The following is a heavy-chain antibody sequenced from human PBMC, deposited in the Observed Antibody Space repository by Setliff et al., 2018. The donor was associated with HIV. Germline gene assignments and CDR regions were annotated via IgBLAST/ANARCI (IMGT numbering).Heavy chain of an antibody. V-gene: IGHV4-61*02. CDR2: IYTSGST. CDR1: GGSIISGSNY. CDR3: ARDPWVRGVIMAPDY. Sequence: SETLSLTCTVSGGSIISGSNYWSWIRQPAGKGLEWIGRIYTSGSTNYNPSLKSRVTISVDTSKNQFSLKLSSVTAADTAVYYCARDPWVRGVIMAPDYWGQGTLVTVSS. J-gene: IGHJ4*02. D-gene: IGHD3-10*01.